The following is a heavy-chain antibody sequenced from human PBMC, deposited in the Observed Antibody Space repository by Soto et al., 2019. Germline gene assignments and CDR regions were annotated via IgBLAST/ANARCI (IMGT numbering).Heavy chain of an antibody. CDR1: GGSISSGGDY. CDR2: IYYNGST. V-gene: IGHV4-31*03. Sequence: QVQLQESGPGLVKPSQTLSLTCTVSGGSISSGGDYWSWIRQHPGKGLEWIGYIYYNGSTNYNPSLKRRVTISVDTSKNQFSLKLSSVSAADTAVYYCARARGVATIIYYYGMDVWGQGTTVTVSS. J-gene: IGHJ6*02. CDR3: ARARGVATIIYYYGMDV. D-gene: IGHD5-12*01.